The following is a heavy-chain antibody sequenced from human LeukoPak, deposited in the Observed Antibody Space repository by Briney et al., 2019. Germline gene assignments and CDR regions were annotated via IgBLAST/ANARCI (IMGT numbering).Heavy chain of an antibody. V-gene: IGHV3-23*01. CDR3: AKPSYCSSTSCYILDV. CDR1: GFTFSSYA. CDR2: ISGSGGST. J-gene: IGHJ6*04. D-gene: IGHD2-2*02. Sequence: GGSLRLSCAASGFTFSSYAMSWVRQAPGKGLEWVSAISGSGGSTYYADSVKGRFTISRDNSKNTLYLQMNSLRAEDTAVYYCAKPSYCSSTSCYILDVWGKGTTVTVSS.